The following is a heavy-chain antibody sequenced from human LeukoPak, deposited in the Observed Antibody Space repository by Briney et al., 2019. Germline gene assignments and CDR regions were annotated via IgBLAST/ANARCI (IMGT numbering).Heavy chain of an antibody. CDR1: GDSITSGGYY. Sequence: SQTLSLTCTVSGDSITSGGYYWSWIRQHPGKGLEWIGYIYYSGSTYYNPSLKSRVTISVDTSKNQFSLKLSSVTAADTAVYYCAREKSGSMVRGVIDYWGQGTLVTVSS. V-gene: IGHV4-30-4*08. CDR3: AREKSGSMVRGVIDY. D-gene: IGHD3-10*01. J-gene: IGHJ4*02. CDR2: IYYSGST.